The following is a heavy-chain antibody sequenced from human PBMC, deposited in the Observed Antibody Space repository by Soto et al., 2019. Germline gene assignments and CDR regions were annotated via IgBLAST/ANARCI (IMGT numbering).Heavy chain of an antibody. CDR2: ISGSGGST. CDR3: AYSSTPFDY. V-gene: IGHV3-23*01. D-gene: IGHD6-13*01. J-gene: IGHJ4*02. Sequence: GGSMRLSCAASGFTFSSYAMSWVRQAPGKGREWVSAISGSGGSTYYADSVKGRFTISRDNSKNTLYLQMNSLRAEDTAVYYCAYSSTPFDYWGQGTLVTVSS. CDR1: GFTFSSYA.